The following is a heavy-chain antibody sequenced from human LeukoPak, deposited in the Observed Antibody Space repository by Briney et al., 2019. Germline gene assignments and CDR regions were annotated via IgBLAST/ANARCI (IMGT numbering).Heavy chain of an antibody. CDR2: IYYSGST. CDR3: ARFYLRYDFWSGYYNFFDY. D-gene: IGHD3-3*01. J-gene: IGHJ4*02. V-gene: IGHV4-39*01. Sequence: SETLSLTCTVSGGSISSSYYWGWIRQPPGKGLEWIGSIYYSGSTYYNPSLKSRVTISVDTSKNQFSLKLSSVTAADTAVYYCARFYLRYDFWSGYYNFFDYWGQGTLVTVSS. CDR1: GGSISSSYY.